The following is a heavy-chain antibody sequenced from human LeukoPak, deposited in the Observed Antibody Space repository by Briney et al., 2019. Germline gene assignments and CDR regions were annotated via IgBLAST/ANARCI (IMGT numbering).Heavy chain of an antibody. CDR1: GGSISSSSYY. D-gene: IGHD1-14*01. CDR2: IYYSGST. J-gene: IGHJ4*02. Sequence: SETLSLTCTVSGGSISSSSYYWGWIRQPPGKGLAWIGSIYYSGSTYYNPSLKSRVTISVDMSKNQFSLKLSSVTAADTAVYYCASGTTILSANFDYWGQGTLVTVSS. V-gene: IGHV4-39*01. CDR3: ASGTTILSANFDY.